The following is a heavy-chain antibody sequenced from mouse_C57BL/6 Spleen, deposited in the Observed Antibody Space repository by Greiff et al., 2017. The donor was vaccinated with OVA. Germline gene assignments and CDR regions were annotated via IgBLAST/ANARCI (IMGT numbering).Heavy chain of an antibody. V-gene: IGHV8-12*01. CDR2: IYWDDDK. CDR3: ARRVTGTEDYLDY. CDR1: GFSLSTSGMG. Sequence: QVTLKVSGPGILQSSQTLSLTCSFSGFSLSTSGMGVSWIRQPSGKGLEWLAHIYWDDDKRYNPSMKSRLTISEDTSRNQILLMITRVDTAETATYYCARRVTGTEDYLDYWGQGTTLTVSS. J-gene: IGHJ2*01. D-gene: IGHD4-1*01.